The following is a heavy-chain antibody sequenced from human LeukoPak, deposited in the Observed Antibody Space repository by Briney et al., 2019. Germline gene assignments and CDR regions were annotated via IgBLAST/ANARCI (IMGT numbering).Heavy chain of an antibody. V-gene: IGHV3-30-3*01. CDR1: GFTFSSYA. J-gene: IGHJ4*02. Sequence: QPGGSLRLSCAASGFTFSSYAMHWVRQAPGKGLVWVAIISYDGSNKYYTDSVKGRFTISRDNSKNTLYLQINSLRAEDTAVYYCATDPDSSGYYYPIFDYWGQGTLVTVSS. CDR2: ISYDGSNK. D-gene: IGHD3-22*01. CDR3: ATDPDSSGYYYPIFDY.